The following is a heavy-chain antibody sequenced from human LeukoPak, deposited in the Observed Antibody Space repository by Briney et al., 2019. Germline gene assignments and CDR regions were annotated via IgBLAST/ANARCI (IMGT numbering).Heavy chain of an antibody. CDR2: ISPNSGGT. D-gene: IGHD7-27*01. CDR3: ARDSTGGYPDY. Sequence: ASVKVSCKASGHTFTDYYIHWVRQAPGQGLEYMGWISPNSGGTNYAQMFQGRVTMTSDTSINTAFMELRSLRSDDTAVFYCARDSTGGYPDYWGQGTLVTVSA. J-gene: IGHJ4*02. CDR1: GHTFTDYY. V-gene: IGHV1-2*02.